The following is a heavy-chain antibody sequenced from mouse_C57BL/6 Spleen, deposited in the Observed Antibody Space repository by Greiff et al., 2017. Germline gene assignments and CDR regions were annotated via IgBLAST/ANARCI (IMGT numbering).Heavy chain of an antibody. CDR1: GFSLTSYG. CDR3: ARIYYGNLYYAMDY. CDR2: IWSGGST. J-gene: IGHJ4*01. D-gene: IGHD2-1*01. Sequence: VQLKESGPGLVQPSQSLSITCTVSGFSLTSYGVHWVRQSPGKGLEWLGVIWSGGSTDYNAAFISRLSISKDNSKSQVFFKMNSLQADDTAIYYCARIYYGNLYYAMDYWGQGTSVTVSS. V-gene: IGHV2-2*01.